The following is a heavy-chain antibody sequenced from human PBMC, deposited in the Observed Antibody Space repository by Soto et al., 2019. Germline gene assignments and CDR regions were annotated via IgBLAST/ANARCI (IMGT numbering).Heavy chain of an antibody. CDR3: AKDFWSAYYYYGMDV. CDR1: GFTFSSYA. D-gene: IGHD3-3*01. V-gene: IGHV3-23*01. J-gene: IGHJ6*02. Sequence: GGSLRLSCAASGFTFSSYAMSWVRQAPGKGLEWVSAISGSGGSTYYADSVKGRFTISRDNSKNTLYLQMNSLRAEDTAVYYCAKDFWSAYYYYGMDVWGQGTTVTVSS. CDR2: ISGSGGST.